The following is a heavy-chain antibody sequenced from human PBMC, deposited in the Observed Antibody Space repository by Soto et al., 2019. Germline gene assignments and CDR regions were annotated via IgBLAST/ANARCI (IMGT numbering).Heavy chain of an antibody. CDR3: TTGSTTTTNY. CDR2: IKSKTDGGTT. Sequence: EVQLVESGGGLVIPGRSLRLSCAASGFTFSNAWLSWVRQAPGKGLEWVGRIKSKTDGGTTDYTAPVKGRFTISRDDSNNPLYLQMNSLKIEDTAVYYCTTGSTTTTNYWGQGTLVTVSS. CDR1: GFTFSNAW. V-gene: IGHV3-15*01. J-gene: IGHJ4*02. D-gene: IGHD1-1*01.